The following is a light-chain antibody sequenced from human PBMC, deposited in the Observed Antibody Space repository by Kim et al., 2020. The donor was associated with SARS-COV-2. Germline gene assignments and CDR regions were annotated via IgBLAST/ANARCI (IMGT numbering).Light chain of an antibody. CDR3: CSYAGSYDAV. V-gene: IGLV2-11*03. CDR1: RSDVGGYNH. CDR2: DVS. Sequence: GQSVTISCTGTRSDVGGYNHGAWLQTHPGKAPKLLVYDVSKRPSGVPDRFSGSKSGNTASLTISGLQAEDEADYYCCSYAGSYDAVFGGGTQLTVL. J-gene: IGLJ2*01.